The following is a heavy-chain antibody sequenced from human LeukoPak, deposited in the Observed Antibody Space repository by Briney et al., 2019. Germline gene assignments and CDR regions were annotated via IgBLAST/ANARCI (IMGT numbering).Heavy chain of an antibody. V-gene: IGHV1-69*13. CDR2: IIPIFGTA. CDR1: GGTFSSYA. J-gene: IGHJ5*02. CDR3: ARDPRDIVVVPAAIGLHWFDP. Sequence: ASVKVSCKASGGTFSSYAISWVRQAPGQGLEWMGGIIPIFGTANYAQKFQGRVTITADESTSTAYMELSSLRSEDTAVYYCARDPRDIVVVPAAIGLHWFDPWGQGTLVTVSS. D-gene: IGHD2-2*02.